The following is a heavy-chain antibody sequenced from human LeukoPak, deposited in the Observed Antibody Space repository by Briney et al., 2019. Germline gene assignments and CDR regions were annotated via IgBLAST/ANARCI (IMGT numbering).Heavy chain of an antibody. CDR2: ISSSGSTI. V-gene: IGHV3-11*01. D-gene: IGHD5-12*01. Sequence: GGSLRLSCAASGFTFSDYYMSWIHQAPGKGLEWVSYISSSGSTIYYADSVKGRFTISRDNAKNSLYLQMNSLRAEDTAVYYCATLSIVATIDDAFDIWGQGTMVTVSS. J-gene: IGHJ3*02. CDR3: ATLSIVATIDDAFDI. CDR1: GFTFSDYY.